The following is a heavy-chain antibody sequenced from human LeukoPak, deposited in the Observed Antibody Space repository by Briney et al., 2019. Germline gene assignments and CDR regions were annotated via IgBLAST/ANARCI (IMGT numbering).Heavy chain of an antibody. CDR3: ARDLIRYYYDSSAYYFDY. CDR2: ISSSSSYI. V-gene: IGHV3-21*01. Sequence: GESLKISCAASGFTFSSYSMNWVRQAPGKGLEWVSSISSSSSYIYYADSVKGRFTISRDNAKNSLYLQMNSLRAEDTAVYYCARDLIRYYYDSSAYYFDYWGQGTLVTVSS. D-gene: IGHD3-22*01. J-gene: IGHJ4*02. CDR1: GFTFSSYS.